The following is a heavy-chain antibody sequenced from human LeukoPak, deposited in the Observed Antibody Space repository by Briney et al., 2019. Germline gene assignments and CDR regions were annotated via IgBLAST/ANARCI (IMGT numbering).Heavy chain of an antibody. CDR2: TSAYNGNT. D-gene: IGHD2-2*02. Sequence: ASVKVSCKASGYTFTSYGISWVRQGPGQGLEWMGWTSAYNGNTNYAQKLQGRVTMTTDTSTSTAYMELRSLRSDDTAVYYCARDGEYCSSTSCYMPHDAFDIWGQGTMVTVSS. J-gene: IGHJ3*02. CDR3: ARDGEYCSSTSCYMPHDAFDI. V-gene: IGHV1-18*01. CDR1: GYTFTSYG.